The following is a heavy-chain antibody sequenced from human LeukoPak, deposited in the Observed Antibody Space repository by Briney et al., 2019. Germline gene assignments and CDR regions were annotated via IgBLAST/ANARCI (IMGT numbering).Heavy chain of an antibody. CDR1: GFTFDDYA. D-gene: IGHD6-6*01. Sequence: GGSLRLSCAASGFTFDDYAMHWVRQAPGKGLEWVSGISWSSGSIGYADSVKGRFTISRDNAKNSLYLQMNSLRAEDTALYYCAKDIKTSIAAGGFGYWGQGTLVTVSS. CDR3: AKDIKTSIAAGGFGY. CDR2: ISWSSGSI. J-gene: IGHJ4*02. V-gene: IGHV3-9*01.